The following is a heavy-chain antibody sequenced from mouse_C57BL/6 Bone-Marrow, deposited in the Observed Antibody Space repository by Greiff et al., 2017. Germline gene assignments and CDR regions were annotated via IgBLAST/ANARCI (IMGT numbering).Heavy chain of an antibody. CDR3: ARPIATVPCWYVDV. Sequence: VHVQQSGAELVKPGASVKLSCTASGFTITDYYMHWVKQRPEQGLEWIGRIDPADGETKYAPKFQGKATITADTSSNTAYLQLSSLTSEDTAVYYCARPIATVPCWYVDVWGTGTTVTVSS. CDR1: GFTITDYY. J-gene: IGHJ1*03. D-gene: IGHD1-1*01. V-gene: IGHV14-2*01. CDR2: IDPADGET.